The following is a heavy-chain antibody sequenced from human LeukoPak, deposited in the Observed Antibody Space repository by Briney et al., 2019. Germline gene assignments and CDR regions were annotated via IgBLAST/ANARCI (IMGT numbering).Heavy chain of an antibody. CDR1: GGSISSGSYY. D-gene: IGHD6-13*01. V-gene: IGHV4-61*02. CDR3: ARGFPWGIAGAAFDS. Sequence: SETLSLTCTVSGGSISSGSYYWTWIRQPAGKGLEWIGRIYTSGSTNYNPSLKSRVTTSVGTSKNQFSLRLSSVTAADTAVYYCARGFPWGIAGAAFDSWGQGTLVTVSS. J-gene: IGHJ4*02. CDR2: IYTSGST.